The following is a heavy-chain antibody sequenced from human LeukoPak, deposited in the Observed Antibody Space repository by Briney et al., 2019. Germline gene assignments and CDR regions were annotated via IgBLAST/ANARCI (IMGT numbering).Heavy chain of an antibody. CDR3: ARGGYSSSWYYYYYMDV. CDR1: GGSISNSDYY. V-gene: IGHV4-39*07. CDR2: INYRGST. Sequence: SETLSLTCTVSGGSISNSDYYWAWIRQPPGKGLEWIGSINYRGSTYYNPSLESRVTISVDTSKNQFSLKLSSVTAADTAVYYCARGGYSSSWYYYYYMDVWGKGTTVTVSS. D-gene: IGHD6-13*01. J-gene: IGHJ6*03.